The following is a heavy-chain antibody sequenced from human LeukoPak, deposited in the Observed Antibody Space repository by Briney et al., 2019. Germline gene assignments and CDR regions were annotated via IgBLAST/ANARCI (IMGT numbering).Heavy chain of an antibody. J-gene: IGHJ4*02. CDR1: GGSISSGDYY. D-gene: IGHD3-22*01. CDR2: IYYSGST. CDR3: ARVDDSSGYYCLFDY. Sequence: PSQTLSLTCTVSGGSISSGDYYWSWIRQPPGKGLEWIGYIYYSGSTYYNPSLKSRVTISVDASKNQFSLKLSSVTAADTAVYYCARVDDSSGYYCLFDYWGQGTLVTVSS. V-gene: IGHV4-30-4*08.